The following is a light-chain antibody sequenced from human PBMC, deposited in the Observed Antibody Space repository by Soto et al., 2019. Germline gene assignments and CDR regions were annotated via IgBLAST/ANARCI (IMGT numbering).Light chain of an antibody. V-gene: IGKV1-8*01. CDR1: QDISNY. J-gene: IGKJ1*01. Sequence: AVGMTQSPSSLSASTGDRVTIACRARQDISNYLVWYQQKPGKAPKLLIYGASTLQSGVPSRFSGSGSGADFTLTITNLQSEDFATYFCQQYYNYPWTFVQGTKVEVK. CDR3: QQYYNYPWT. CDR2: GAS.